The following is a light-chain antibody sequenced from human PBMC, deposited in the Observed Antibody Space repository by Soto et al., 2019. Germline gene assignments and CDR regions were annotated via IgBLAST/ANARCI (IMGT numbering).Light chain of an antibody. CDR2: TTS. Sequence: DIRMTQSPSSLSASVGDRVTITCQASQDIKTYLNWYQQKPGKAPKLLIYTTSDLQTGVSSRFSGGGSGTRFTFTITNMQPEDVATYYCQQYDNLPFTFGPGTKVDIK. J-gene: IGKJ3*01. CDR3: QQYDNLPFT. V-gene: IGKV1-33*01. CDR1: QDIKTY.